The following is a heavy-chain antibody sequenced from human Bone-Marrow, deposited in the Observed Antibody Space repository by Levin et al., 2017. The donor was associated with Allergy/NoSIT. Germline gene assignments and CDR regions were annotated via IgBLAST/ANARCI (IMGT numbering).Heavy chain of an antibody. V-gene: IGHV5-51*01. D-gene: IGHD3-3*01. Sequence: GGSLRLSCKGSGYTFTNHWIGWVRQVPGKGLEWMGIVYPTDSSATYGPSFQGQVTMSVDKSISTAYLQWSSLQASDTAIYYCARGNYDFWSGNYHSFDYWGQGTLLSVSS. J-gene: IGHJ4*02. CDR1: GYTFTNHW. CDR3: ARGNYDFWSGNYHSFDY. CDR2: VYPTDSSA.